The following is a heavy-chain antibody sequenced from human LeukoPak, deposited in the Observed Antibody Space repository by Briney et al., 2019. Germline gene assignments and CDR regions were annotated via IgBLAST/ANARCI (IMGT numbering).Heavy chain of an antibody. CDR1: GGSISSYY. D-gene: IGHD1-7*01. V-gene: IGHV4-59*08. CDR3: ARSASYNWNYGNFDY. J-gene: IGHJ4*02. CDR2: IYYSGST. Sequence: SETLSLTCTVSGGSISSYYWSWIRQAPGKGLEWIGYIYYSGSTNYNPSLKSRVTISVDTSKNQFSLKLSSVTAADTAVYYCARSASYNWNYGNFDYWGQGTLVTVSS.